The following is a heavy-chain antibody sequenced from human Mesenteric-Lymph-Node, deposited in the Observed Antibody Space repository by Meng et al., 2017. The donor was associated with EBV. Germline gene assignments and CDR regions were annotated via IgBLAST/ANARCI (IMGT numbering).Heavy chain of an antibody. V-gene: IGHV4-61*01. Sequence: QVRSQEAGPGLVKPSGTLSLTCRVSGGSVSSGSYYWSWIRQPQGKGLEWIGYIYRTGSTDYNPSLNSRVSISIDTSKNQFSLRLTSVTAADTAVYYCARDSGITVTNSFDYWGQGALVTVSS. D-gene: IGHD1-20*01. CDR3: ARDSGITVTNSFDY. J-gene: IGHJ4*02. CDR1: GGSVSSGSYY. CDR2: IYRTGST.